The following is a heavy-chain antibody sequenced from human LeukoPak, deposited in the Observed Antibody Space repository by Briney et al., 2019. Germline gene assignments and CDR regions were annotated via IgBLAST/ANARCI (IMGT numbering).Heavy chain of an antibody. J-gene: IGHJ6*03. CDR2: ISYDGSNK. Sequence: GGSLRLSCAASGFTFSSYAMHWVRQAPGKGLEWVAVISYDGSNKYYADSVRGRFTISRDNAKNTLYLQMNSLRAEDTAVYYCARDRRVTTSYYYHYMDVWGKGTTVTVSS. V-gene: IGHV3-30-3*01. CDR1: GFTFSSYA. D-gene: IGHD4-17*01. CDR3: ARDRRVTTSYYYHYMDV.